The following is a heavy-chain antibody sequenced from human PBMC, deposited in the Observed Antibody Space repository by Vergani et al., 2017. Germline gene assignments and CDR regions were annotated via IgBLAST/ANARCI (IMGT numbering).Heavy chain of an antibody. D-gene: IGHD3-22*01. CDR3: ARAGSYYYDSLDY. J-gene: IGHJ4*02. Sequence: QVQLVQSGAEVKKPGASVKVSCKASGYTFTGYYMHWVRQAPGQGLEWMGWINPNSGGKNYAQKFQGRVTITADESTSTAYMELSSLRSEDTAVYYCARAGSYYYDSLDYWGQGTLVTVSS. CDR2: INPNSGGK. CDR1: GYTFTGYY. V-gene: IGHV1-2*02.